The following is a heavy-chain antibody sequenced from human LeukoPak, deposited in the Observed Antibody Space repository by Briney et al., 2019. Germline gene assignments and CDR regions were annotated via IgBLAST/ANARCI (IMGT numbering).Heavy chain of an antibody. Sequence: GGSLRLSCAASGFTFSSSGMHWVRKAPGKGLEWVAFIRLDGSNKYYADSVKGRFTIPRDNSKNTLYLQMNSLRAEDAAVYYCAKGYCTNGVCYEYWGQGTLVSVSS. D-gene: IGHD2-8*01. CDR3: AKGYCTNGVCYEY. J-gene: IGHJ4*02. CDR2: IRLDGSNK. CDR1: GFTFSSSG. V-gene: IGHV3-30*02.